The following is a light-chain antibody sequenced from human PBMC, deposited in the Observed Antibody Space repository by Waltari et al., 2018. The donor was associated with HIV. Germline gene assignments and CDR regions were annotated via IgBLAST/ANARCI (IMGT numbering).Light chain of an antibody. CDR3: QVWDSSSEHYV. V-gene: IGLV3-21*04. CDR1: NIGSKS. Sequence: SYVLTQPPSVSVAPGGTATITCGGNNIGSKSVHWDQQKPGQAPLLVISDSARPSGIPERLSGSNSGNTATLTISRVEAGDEADYYCQVWDSSSEHYVFGTGTKVTVL. J-gene: IGLJ1*01. CDR2: DS.